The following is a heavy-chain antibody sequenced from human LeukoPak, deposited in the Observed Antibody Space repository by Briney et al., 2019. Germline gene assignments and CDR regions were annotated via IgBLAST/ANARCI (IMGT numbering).Heavy chain of an antibody. D-gene: IGHD2-2*01. CDR3: ARQGVVVPAALAIDY. CDR1: GGSFSGYY. CDR2: INHSGST. V-gene: IGHV4-34*01. J-gene: IGHJ4*02. Sequence: SETLSLTCAVYGGSFSGYYWSWIRQPPGKGLEWIGEINHSGSTNYNPSLKSRVTISVDTSKNQFSLKLSSVTAADTAVYYCARQGVVVPAALAIDYWGQGTPVTVSS.